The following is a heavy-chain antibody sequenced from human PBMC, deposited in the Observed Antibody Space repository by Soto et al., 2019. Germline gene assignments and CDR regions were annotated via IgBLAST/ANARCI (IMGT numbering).Heavy chain of an antibody. CDR1: GGTFSSYA. V-gene: IGHV1-69*12. Sequence: QVQLVQSGAKVKKPGSSVKVSCKASGGTFSSYAISWVRQTPGQGLEWMGGIIPIFGTANYAQKFQGRVTITADESTSTAYMELSSLRSEDTAVYYCARENKCGRDCYSENYYFDYWGQGTLVTVSS. CDR3: ARENKCGRDCYSENYYFDY. CDR2: IIPIFGTA. J-gene: IGHJ4*02. D-gene: IGHD2-21*02.